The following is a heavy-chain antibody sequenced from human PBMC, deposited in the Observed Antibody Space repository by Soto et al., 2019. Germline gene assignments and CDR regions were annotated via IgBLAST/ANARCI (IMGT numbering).Heavy chain of an antibody. V-gene: IGHV2-5*01. D-gene: IGHD3-10*01. CDR1: GFSLSTSGVG. J-gene: IGHJ4*02. CDR2: IYWNADK. Sequence: QITLKESGPTLVKPTQTLTLTCTFSGFSLSTSGVGVGWIRQPPGKALEWLALIYWNADKRYSQSLKSRPTITKDTSTKQVVLKMTNMDPVDTATYYCARDTPDQPDELYRFDYWGQGTLVTVSS. CDR3: ARDTPDQPDELYRFDY.